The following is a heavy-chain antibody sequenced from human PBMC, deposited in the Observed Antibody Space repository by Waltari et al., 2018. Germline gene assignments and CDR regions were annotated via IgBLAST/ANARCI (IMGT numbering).Heavy chain of an antibody. D-gene: IGHD3-3*01. J-gene: IGHJ4*02. CDR1: GGSISSGGYY. V-gene: IGHV4-31*03. CDR2: IYDSGTT. CDR3: ARGPRTQFLEWLSNFDY. Sequence: QVQLQESGPGLVKPSQTLSLTCTVSGGSISSGGYYWSWIRQHPGKGLEWIGCIYDSGTTYYNPSLKGRVTISVVTSKNQFSLKLSSVTAADTAVYYCARGPRTQFLEWLSNFDYWGQGTLVTVSS.